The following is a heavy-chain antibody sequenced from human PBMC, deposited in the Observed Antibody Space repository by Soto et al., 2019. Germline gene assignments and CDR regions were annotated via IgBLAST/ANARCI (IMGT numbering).Heavy chain of an antibody. J-gene: IGHJ4*02. CDR3: AKDPLTYYYDSSGPRIIDY. CDR1: GFTFSSYA. D-gene: IGHD3-22*01. Sequence: GGSLRLSCAASGFTFSSYAMSWVRQAPGKGLEWVSAISGSGGSTYYADSVKGRFTISRDNSKNTLYLQMNSLRAEDTAVYYCAKDPLTYYYDSSGPRIIDYWGQGTLVTVSS. CDR2: ISGSGGST. V-gene: IGHV3-23*01.